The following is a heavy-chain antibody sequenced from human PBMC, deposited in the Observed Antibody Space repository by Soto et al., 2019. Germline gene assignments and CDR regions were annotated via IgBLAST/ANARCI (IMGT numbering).Heavy chain of an antibody. J-gene: IGHJ4*02. D-gene: IGHD3-22*01. V-gene: IGHV1-18*01. CDR1: GYSFSFYG. Sequence: QIQLVQSGAAWRKPGASVKVSCKASGYSFSFYGINWVRQAPGQGLEWMGWINPSDGNRNCAQKFEDRVTMTTATSTNTVFLELRSLKSDDTAIYYCARDRLRGYDSSGFYSWGQGTMVTVSS. CDR2: INPSDGNR. CDR3: ARDRLRGYDSSGFYS.